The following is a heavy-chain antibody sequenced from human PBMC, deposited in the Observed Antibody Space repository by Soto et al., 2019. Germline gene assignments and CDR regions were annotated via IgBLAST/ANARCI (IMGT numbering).Heavy chain of an antibody. V-gene: IGHV4-59*01. Sequence: NPSETLSLTCTVSGGSIRSNYWTWIRQPPGKGLEWIGYVYNSGSTNYNPSLKSRVTISEDTSKSQFSLKVNSMTAADTAAYYCARYRREAVAGYTLDNWGQGILVTVSS. CDR1: GGSIRSNY. CDR3: ARYRREAVAGYTLDN. D-gene: IGHD6-13*01. CDR2: VYNSGST. J-gene: IGHJ4*02.